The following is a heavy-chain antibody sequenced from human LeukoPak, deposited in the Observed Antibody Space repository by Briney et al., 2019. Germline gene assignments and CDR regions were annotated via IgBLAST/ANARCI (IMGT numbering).Heavy chain of an antibody. CDR3: ARGLAYPLRTFDY. Sequence: SETLSLTCSVSGGSISSYYWSWIRQPPGKGLEWIGYIYYSGSTNYNPSLKSRVTISVDTSKNQFSLKLSSVTAADTAVYYCARGLAYPLRTFDYWGQGTLVTVSS. CDR2: IYYSGST. J-gene: IGHJ4*02. V-gene: IGHV4-59*01. D-gene: IGHD3-9*01. CDR1: GGSISSYY.